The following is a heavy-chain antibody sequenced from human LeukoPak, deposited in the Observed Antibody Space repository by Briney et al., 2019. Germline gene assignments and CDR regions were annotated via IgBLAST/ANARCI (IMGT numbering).Heavy chain of an antibody. D-gene: IGHD6-13*01. J-gene: IGHJ5*02. V-gene: IGHV4-38-2*02. CDR3: ARAYSSSWYWNWFDP. CDR2: IYNSGST. Sequence: SSETLSLTCTVSGYSISSGYYWGWIRQAPGKGLEWIGSIYNSGSTYYNPSLKSRVTISVDMSKNQFSLKMSSVTAADTAVYYCARAYSSSWYWNWFDPWGQGTLVTVSS. CDR1: GYSISSGYY.